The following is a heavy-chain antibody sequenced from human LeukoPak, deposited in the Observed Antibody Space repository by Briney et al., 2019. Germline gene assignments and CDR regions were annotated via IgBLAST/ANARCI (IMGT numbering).Heavy chain of an antibody. CDR1: GFTFSSYE. Sequence: GGSLRLSCAASGFTFSSYEMNWVRQAPGEGLEWVSYISSSGSTIYYADSVKGRFTISRDNAKSSLYLQMNSLRAEDTAVYYCASHSTTVTTFFWFDPWGQGTLVTVSS. CDR2: ISSSGSTI. V-gene: IGHV3-48*03. J-gene: IGHJ5*02. D-gene: IGHD4-17*01. CDR3: ASHSTTVTTFFWFDP.